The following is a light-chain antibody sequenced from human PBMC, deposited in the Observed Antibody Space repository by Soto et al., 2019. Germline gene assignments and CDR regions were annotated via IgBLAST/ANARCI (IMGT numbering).Light chain of an antibody. V-gene: IGLV2-23*01. CDR1: SSDVGSYNL. Sequence: QSVLTQPASVSGSPGQSITISCTGTSSDVGSYNLVSWYQQHPGKAPKLMIYAGSKRPSGVSNRFSGSKSGNTASLTISGLQAEDEADYYCCSYAGSSLVVFGGGTKLTVL. CDR3: CSYAGSSLVV. CDR2: AGS. J-gene: IGLJ2*01.